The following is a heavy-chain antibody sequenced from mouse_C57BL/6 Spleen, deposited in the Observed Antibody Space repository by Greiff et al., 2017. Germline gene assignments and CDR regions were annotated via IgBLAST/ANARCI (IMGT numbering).Heavy chain of an antibody. Sequence: DVQLVESEGGLVQPGSSMKLSCTASGFTFSDYYMAWVRQVPEKGLEWVANINYDGSSTYYLDSLKSRFIISRDNAKNILYLQMSSLKSEDTATYYCARDRCDGSFYAMDYWGQGTSVTVSS. CDR1: GFTFSDYY. CDR2: INYDGSST. J-gene: IGHJ4*01. CDR3: ARDRCDGSFYAMDY. V-gene: IGHV5-16*01. D-gene: IGHD1-1*01.